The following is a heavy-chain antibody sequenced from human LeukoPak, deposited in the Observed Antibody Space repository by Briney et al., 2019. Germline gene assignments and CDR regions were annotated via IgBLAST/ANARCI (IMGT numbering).Heavy chain of an antibody. J-gene: IGHJ4*02. CDR2: ISGSGGST. V-gene: IGHV3-23*01. CDR1: GFTFSSYA. CDR3: AKDLELERGMADYFDY. Sequence: PGGSLRLSCAASGFTFSSYAMSWVRQAPGKGLEWVSAISGSGGSTYYADSVKGRFTISRDNSKNTLYLQMHSLRAEDTAVYYCAKDLELERGMADYFDYWGQGTLVTVSS. D-gene: IGHD1-1*01.